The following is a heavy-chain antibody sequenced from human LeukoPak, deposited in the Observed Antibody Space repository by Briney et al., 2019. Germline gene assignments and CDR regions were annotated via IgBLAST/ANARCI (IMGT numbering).Heavy chain of an antibody. Sequence: ASVTVSFKASGYTFTTYGITWVRQAPGQGLEWMGWISAYNGNTNYAQNFQGRVALTTDTSTNTAYMELRSLRSDDTAVYYCARAPGGPTPFDYWGQGTLVTVSS. CDR2: ISAYNGNT. J-gene: IGHJ4*02. CDR3: ARAPGGPTPFDY. CDR1: GYTFTTYG. D-gene: IGHD4-23*01. V-gene: IGHV1-18*01.